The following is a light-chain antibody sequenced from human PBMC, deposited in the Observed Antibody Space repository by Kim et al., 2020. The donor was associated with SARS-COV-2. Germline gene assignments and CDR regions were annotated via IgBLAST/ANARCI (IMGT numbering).Light chain of an antibody. CDR3: HQRSNWPTIT. CDR2: DAC. CDR1: QSVSSY. V-gene: IGKV3-11*01. Sequence: SPGERATLSCRASQSVSSYLAWYQQKPGQAPRLLIYDACIRATGVPARFSGSGSGTDFTLTISSLEPEDFALYYCHQRSNWPTITFGQGTRLEIK. J-gene: IGKJ5*01.